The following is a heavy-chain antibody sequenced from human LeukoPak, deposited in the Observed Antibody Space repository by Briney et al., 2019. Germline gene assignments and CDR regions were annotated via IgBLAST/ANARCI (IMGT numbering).Heavy chain of an antibody. CDR2: INPNSGGT. CDR1: GYTFTGYY. V-gene: IGHV1-2*02. CDR3: ARDVRDSSGWYGGTSY. Sequence: ASVKVSCKASGYTFTGYYMHWVRQAPGQGLEWMGWINPNSGGTNYAQKFQGRVTMTRDTSISTAYMELYRLKSDDTAVYYCARDVRDSSGWYGGTSYWGQGTLVTVSS. D-gene: IGHD6-19*01. J-gene: IGHJ4*02.